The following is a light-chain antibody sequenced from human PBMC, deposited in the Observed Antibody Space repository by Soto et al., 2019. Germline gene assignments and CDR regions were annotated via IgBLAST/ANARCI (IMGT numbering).Light chain of an antibody. CDR2: DAS. V-gene: IGKV3-11*01. Sequence: VLTQSPATLSLSPGERATLSCRASQSVSSYLAWYQQKPGQAPRLLIYDASNRATGIPARFSGGGSGTDFTLTISRLAPEDFALYYCQHYDTSPITFGQGTRLEIK. CDR1: QSVSSY. J-gene: IGKJ5*01. CDR3: QHYDTSPIT.